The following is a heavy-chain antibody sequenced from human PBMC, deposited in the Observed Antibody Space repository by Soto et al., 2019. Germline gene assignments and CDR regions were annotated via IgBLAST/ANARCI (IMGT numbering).Heavy chain of an antibody. V-gene: IGHV5-51*01. CDR1: GYIFATSW. J-gene: IGHJ6*02. Sequence: PGESLKISCNTSGYIFATSWIGWVRQMPGKGLEWMGIIYSADSDTRYSPSFQGQVTISADKSVNTAYLQWSSLKASDTAMYYCASTGATAYGMDVWGQGTTVTVSS. CDR3: ASTGATAYGMDV. CDR2: IYSADSDT.